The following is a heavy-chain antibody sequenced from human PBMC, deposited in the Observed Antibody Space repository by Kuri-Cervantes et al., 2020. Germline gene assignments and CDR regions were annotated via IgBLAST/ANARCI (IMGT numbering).Heavy chain of an antibody. Sequence: SETLSLTCTVSGDSISSVSSDFYWGWLRQSPGKGLEWIGSIYYTGTTYRNPSLKSRVTISVDTSKNQFSLRLSSVTAADTAVYYCARFIAGRSFDYWGQGTLGTVSS. CDR2: IYYTGTT. CDR3: ARFIAGRSFDY. V-gene: IGHV4-39*07. D-gene: IGHD6-6*01. J-gene: IGHJ4*02. CDR1: GDSISSVSSDFY.